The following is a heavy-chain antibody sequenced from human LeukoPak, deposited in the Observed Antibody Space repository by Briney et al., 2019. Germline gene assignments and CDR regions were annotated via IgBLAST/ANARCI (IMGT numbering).Heavy chain of an antibody. Sequence: SETLSLTCTVSGGSISSYYWSWIRQPPGKGLEWIGYIYYSGSTNYNPSLRSRVTISVDTSKNQFSLKLSSVTAADTAVYYCTQGAGWLIDYWGQGILVSVSS. CDR3: TQGAGWLIDY. D-gene: IGHD3-16*01. CDR2: IYYSGST. V-gene: IGHV4-59*01. J-gene: IGHJ4*02. CDR1: GGSISSYY.